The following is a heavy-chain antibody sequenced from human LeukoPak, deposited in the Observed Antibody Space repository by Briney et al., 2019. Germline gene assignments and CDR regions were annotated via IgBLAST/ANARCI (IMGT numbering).Heavy chain of an antibody. J-gene: IGHJ4*02. D-gene: IGHD3-10*01. CDR2: IYYSGST. CDR3: ARHVRMWFGELLSYYFDY. Sequence: PSETLSLTCTVSGGSISSSSYYWGWIRQPPGKGLEWIGSIYYSGSTYYNPSLKSRVTISVDTSKNQFSLKLSSVTAADTAVYYCARHVRMWFGELLSYYFDYWGQGTLVTVST. V-gene: IGHV4-39*01. CDR1: GGSISSSSYY.